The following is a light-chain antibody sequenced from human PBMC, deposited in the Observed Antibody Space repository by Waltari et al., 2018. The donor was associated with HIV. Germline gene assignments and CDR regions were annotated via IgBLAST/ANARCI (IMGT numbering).Light chain of an antibody. Sequence: QLVLTQSPSASASLGASVKLTCSLSSGHSTYAIAWHQHQPGKGPRILMKVNSAGSHRKGDEIPDRFSGSASGPERYLTISSLQSEDEGDYYCQTWGAGIVVFGGGTKLSVL. J-gene: IGLJ2*01. CDR1: SGHSTYA. V-gene: IGLV4-69*01. CDR3: QTWGAGIVV. CDR2: VNSAGSH.